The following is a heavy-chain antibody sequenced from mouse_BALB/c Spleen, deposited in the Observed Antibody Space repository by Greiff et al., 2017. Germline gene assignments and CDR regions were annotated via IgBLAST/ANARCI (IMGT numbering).Heavy chain of an antibody. CDR1: GYTFTDYA. J-gene: IGHJ4*01. V-gene: IGHV1S137*01. D-gene: IGHD1-1*01. CDR3: AKDYYGSSYEGYYYAMDY. Sequence: VQLQQSGAELVRPGVSVKISCKGSGYTFTDYAMHWVKQSHAKSLEWIGVISTYYGDASYNQKFKGKATMTVDKSSSTAYMELARLTSEDSAIYYCAKDYYGSSYEGYYYAMDYWGQGTSVTVSS. CDR2: ISTYYGDA.